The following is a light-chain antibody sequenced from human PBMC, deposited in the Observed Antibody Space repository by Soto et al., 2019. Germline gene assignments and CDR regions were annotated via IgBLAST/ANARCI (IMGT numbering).Light chain of an antibody. Sequence: SYELTQSPSVSVSPGQTASITCSGDKLGDKYVCWYQQRPGQSPVLVIFQNTKRPSGIPERFSGSNSGNTATLTISGTQAMDEADYYCQAWDNSIVVFGGGTKLTVL. J-gene: IGLJ2*01. CDR2: QNT. CDR1: KLGDKY. CDR3: QAWDNSIVV. V-gene: IGLV3-1*01.